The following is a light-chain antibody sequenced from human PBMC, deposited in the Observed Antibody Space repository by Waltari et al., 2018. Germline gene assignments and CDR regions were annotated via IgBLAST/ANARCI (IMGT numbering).Light chain of an antibody. J-gene: IGLJ2*01. V-gene: IGLV3-25*03. CDR3: QSADSSGFYVL. CDR2: KDS. Sequence: SYELTQPPSVSVSPGQTATITCTGDVLAKLYSYWDQQKPGQAPVLVIYKDSERPSGIAARFSGSSSGTTVTLTFSAVHAEDEAAYCCQSADSSGFYVLFGGGTKLTVL. CDR1: VLAKLY.